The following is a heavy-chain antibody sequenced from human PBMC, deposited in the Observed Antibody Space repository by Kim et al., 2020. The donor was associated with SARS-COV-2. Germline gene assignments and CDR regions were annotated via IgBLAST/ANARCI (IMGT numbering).Heavy chain of an antibody. V-gene: IGHV4-59*01. J-gene: IGHJ4*02. CDR3: ARVAEGLFDY. CDR2: NT. Sequence: NTNHNPPRKTRVTISVDTSKNQFSLMLIYVTAADTAVYYCARVAEGLFDYWGQGTLVTVSS.